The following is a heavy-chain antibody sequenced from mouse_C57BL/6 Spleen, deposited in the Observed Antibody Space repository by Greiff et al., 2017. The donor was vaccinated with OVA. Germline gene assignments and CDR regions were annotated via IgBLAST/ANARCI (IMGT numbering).Heavy chain of an antibody. D-gene: IGHD1-1*01. CDR1: GYTFTDYE. CDR2: IDPETGGT. Sequence: VKLMESGAELVRPGASVTLSCKASGYTFTDYEMHWVKQTPVHGLEWIGAIDPETGGTAYNPQFKGKGILTADKSSSTAYMELRSLTSEDSAVYYCTSITTVVAKGFAYWGQGTLVTVSA. V-gene: IGHV1-15*01. J-gene: IGHJ3*01. CDR3: TSITTVVAKGFAY.